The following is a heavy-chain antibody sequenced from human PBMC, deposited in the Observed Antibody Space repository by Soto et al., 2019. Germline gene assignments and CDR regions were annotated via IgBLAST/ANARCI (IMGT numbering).Heavy chain of an antibody. Sequence: QVQLVQSGAEVKKPGSSVKVSCKASGGTFSSYAISWVRQAPGQGLEWMGGIIPIFGTANYAQKSQGRVTMTADKSTSTAYMELSSLRSEDTAVYYCASYYYDSSGYYYAQFDYWGQGTLVTVSS. CDR1: GGTFSSYA. CDR3: ASYYYDSSGYYYAQFDY. D-gene: IGHD3-22*01. CDR2: IIPIFGTA. V-gene: IGHV1-69*06. J-gene: IGHJ4*02.